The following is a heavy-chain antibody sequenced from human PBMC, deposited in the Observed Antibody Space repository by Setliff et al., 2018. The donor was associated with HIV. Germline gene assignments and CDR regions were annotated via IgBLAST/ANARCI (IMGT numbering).Heavy chain of an antibody. Sequence: SETLSLTCAVSGYSISSGYYWGWIRQPPGKGLEWIGNIYHHGTTYYYPSLKGRVTISLDTSNNQFSLNLNSVTAADTAVYYCARGQGCGGGCHYAFEMWGQGTMVTVSS. V-gene: IGHV4-38-2*01. D-gene: IGHD2-21*02. J-gene: IGHJ3*02. CDR3: ARGQGCGGGCHYAFEM. CDR1: GYSISSGYY. CDR2: IYHHGTT.